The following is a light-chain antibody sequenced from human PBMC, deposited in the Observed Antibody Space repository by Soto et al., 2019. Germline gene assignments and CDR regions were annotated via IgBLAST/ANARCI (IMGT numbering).Light chain of an antibody. CDR2: GAS. Sequence: EIVLTQSPGTLSLSPGERATLSCRASQSVSSSYLAWYQQKPGQAPRLLIYGASSRATGIPGRFSGSGSGTDFTLTIRSLEPEDLAVYYCQQYGSSPKTFGQGTKVEIK. V-gene: IGKV3-20*01. CDR3: QQYGSSPKT. CDR1: QSVSSSY. J-gene: IGKJ1*01.